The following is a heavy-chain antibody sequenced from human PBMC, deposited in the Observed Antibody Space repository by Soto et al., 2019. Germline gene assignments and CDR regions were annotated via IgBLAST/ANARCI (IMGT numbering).Heavy chain of an antibody. CDR1: GGPFSSYG. V-gene: IGHV1-69*01. CDR3: ARDGTIQMANFDF. D-gene: IGHD1-1*01. Sequence: QVLLMQSGAEVMKPGSSVKVSCTSSGGPFSSYGISWVRQVPGQGLEWLGGIIPLFGTPSYARKFQDRLTISADESTTTAYMELSSLTSEDTAMYFCARDGTIQMANFDFWGQGTLVTVSS. J-gene: IGHJ4*02. CDR2: IIPLFGTP.